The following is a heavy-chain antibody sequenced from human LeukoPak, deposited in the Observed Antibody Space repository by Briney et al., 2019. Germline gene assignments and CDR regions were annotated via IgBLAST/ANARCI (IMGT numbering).Heavy chain of an antibody. CDR2: MNPNSGNT. V-gene: IGHV1-8*03. CDR1: GYTFTSYD. Sequence: GASVKVSCKASGYTFTSYDINWVRQATGQGLEWMGWMNPNSGNTGYAQKFQGRVTITRNTSISTAYMELSSLRSEDTAVYYCARGAVVVVPAAIGGVYYYYYYMDVWGKGTTVTVSS. D-gene: IGHD2-2*01. CDR3: ARGAVVVVPAAIGGVYYYYYYMDV. J-gene: IGHJ6*03.